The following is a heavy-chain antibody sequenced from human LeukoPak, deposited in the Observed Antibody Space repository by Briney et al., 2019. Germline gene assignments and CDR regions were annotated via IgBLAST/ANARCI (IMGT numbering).Heavy chain of an antibody. CDR1: GGSISSYY. J-gene: IGHJ3*02. Sequence: SETLSLTCTVSGGSISSYYWSWIRQPAGKGLEWIGRISTSGSATYNPSLTSRVTTSVDTSKNQFSLEVSSVTAADTAVYYCARYQSGAFDIWGQGTMVTVSS. V-gene: IGHV4-4*07. CDR3: ARYQSGAFDI. CDR2: ISTSGSA. D-gene: IGHD3-3*01.